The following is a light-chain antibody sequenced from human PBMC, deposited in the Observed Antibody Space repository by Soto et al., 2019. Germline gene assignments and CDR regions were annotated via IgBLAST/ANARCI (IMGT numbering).Light chain of an antibody. CDR2: GAS. V-gene: IGKV3-15*01. CDR1: ESVSSN. Sequence: EVGRTQSPATLSVSPGERATLSCRASESVSSNLAWYQQRPGQAPRLVIYGASTRATGIPARFSGGGSGTEFTLTISSLQSEDFAVYYCQQYNSWPPITFGQGTRLEIK. J-gene: IGKJ5*01. CDR3: QQYNSWPPIT.